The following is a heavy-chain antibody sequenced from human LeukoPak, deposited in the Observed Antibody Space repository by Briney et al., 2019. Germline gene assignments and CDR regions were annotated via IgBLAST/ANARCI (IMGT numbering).Heavy chain of an antibody. D-gene: IGHD3-9*01. CDR3: ARLLRYFDWLPRHFDY. V-gene: IGHV4-59*01. CDR1: GGSISSYY. J-gene: IGHJ4*02. Sequence: PSETLSLTCTVSGGSISSYYWSWIRQPPGKGLEWIGYIYYSGSTNYNPSLKSRVTISVDTSKNQFSLKLSSVTAADTAVYYCARLLRYFDWLPRHFDYWGQGTLVTVSS. CDR2: IYYSGST.